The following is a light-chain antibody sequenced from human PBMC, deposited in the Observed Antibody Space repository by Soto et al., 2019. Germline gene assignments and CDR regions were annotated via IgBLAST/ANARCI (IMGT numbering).Light chain of an antibody. CDR2: EVS. Sequence: QSALTQPASVSGSPGQSLTISCTGSSSDIGGYKYVSWYQQHPGKAPKLIIFEVSNRPSGGSDRFSGSKSGNTASLTISGLQAVDEADYYCSSYTLRGTLVFGGGTKLTVL. CDR3: SSYTLRGTLV. CDR1: SSDIGGYKY. J-gene: IGLJ2*01. V-gene: IGLV2-14*01.